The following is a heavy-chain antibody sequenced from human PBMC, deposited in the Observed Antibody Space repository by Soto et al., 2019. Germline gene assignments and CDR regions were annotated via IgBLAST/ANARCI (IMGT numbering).Heavy chain of an antibody. J-gene: IGHJ6*02. CDR1: GGSISSYY. CDR2: NYYSGST. CDR3: ARGLGGYDFWSGALKADYYYYGMDV. D-gene: IGHD3-3*01. Sequence: QVQLQESGPGLVKPSETLSLTCTVSGGSISSYYWSWIRQPPGKGLEWIGYNYYSGSTNYNPTLKSRVTKSAVTSKNPFALNLSSVTAADTAVYDCARGLGGYDFWSGALKADYYYYGMDVWGQGTTVTVSS. V-gene: IGHV4-59*01.